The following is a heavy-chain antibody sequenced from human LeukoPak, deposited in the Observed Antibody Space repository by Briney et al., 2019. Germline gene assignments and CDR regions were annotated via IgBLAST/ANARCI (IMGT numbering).Heavy chain of an antibody. CDR1: GGSFSGYY. V-gene: IGHV4-34*01. J-gene: IGHJ2*01. CDR3: ARYVVAAAVYRYFDL. CDR2: INHSGST. D-gene: IGHD2-15*01. Sequence: PSETLSLTCAVYGGSFSGYYWSWIRQPPGKGLEWIGEINHSGSTNYNPSLKSRVTISVDTSKNQFSLKLSSVTAADTAVYYCARYVVAAAVYRYFDLWGRGTLVTVSS.